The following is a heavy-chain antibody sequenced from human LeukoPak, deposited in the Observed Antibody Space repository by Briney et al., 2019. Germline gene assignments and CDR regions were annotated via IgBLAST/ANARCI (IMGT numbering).Heavy chain of an antibody. CDR3: ARGIYGDSVAFDY. CDR2: IESDERRT. CDR1: GFTFSSYN. D-gene: IGHD4-17*01. Sequence: GGSLRLSCAASGFTFSSYNIHWVRKPPGRGLGLVSRIESDERRTKYADSVAGRFTISRDHAKNTVHLQMNSLTDEDTAVYYCARGIYGDSVAFDYWGQGALVTVSS. J-gene: IGHJ4*02. V-gene: IGHV3-74*01.